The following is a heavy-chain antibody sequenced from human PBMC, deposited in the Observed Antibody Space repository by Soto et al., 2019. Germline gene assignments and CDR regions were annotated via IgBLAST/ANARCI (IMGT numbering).Heavy chain of an antibody. CDR3: AALTY. Sequence: PGGYLRLSFAAAGLSLYNNYMNWVRQAPGKGLEWVSIIYTGGSTYFADSVKGRFTISRDDFKNTLYLQMNSLRAEDTGVYYCAALTYWGQGTLVTVAS. V-gene: IGHV3-66*01. CDR1: GLSLYNNY. CDR2: IYTGGST. J-gene: IGHJ4*01.